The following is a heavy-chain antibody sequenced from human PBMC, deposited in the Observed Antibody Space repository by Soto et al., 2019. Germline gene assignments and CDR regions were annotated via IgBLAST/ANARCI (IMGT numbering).Heavy chain of an antibody. CDR1: GFTFSGFS. J-gene: IGHJ4*02. CDR3: ANYHHVSSSWFVWATAISSYFDY. Sequence: PGRSLRLSCAASGFTFSGFSMNWVRQAPGKGLEWVSSVTSSPSSMFYADSVKGRFTISRDNAKNSLYLQMNSLRAEDTAVYYCANYHHVSSSWFVWATAISSYFDYSGQATFVTVSS. CDR2: VTSSPSSM. D-gene: IGHD6-13*01. V-gene: IGHV3-21*04.